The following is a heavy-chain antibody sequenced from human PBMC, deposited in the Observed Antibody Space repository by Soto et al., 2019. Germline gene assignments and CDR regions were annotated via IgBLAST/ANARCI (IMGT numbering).Heavy chain of an antibody. D-gene: IGHD2-8*02. J-gene: IGHJ4*02. Sequence: QVQLVQSGAEVKKPGSSVKVSCKASGGTFSNYAISWVRQAPGEGLEWMGGIIPIFGTANYAQKFQGRATITADESTSTAYMELSSLRSDDTAVYYCASPTGKLDYWGQGTLVTVSS. CDR2: IIPIFGTA. CDR1: GGTFSNYA. CDR3: ASPTGKLDY. V-gene: IGHV1-69*01.